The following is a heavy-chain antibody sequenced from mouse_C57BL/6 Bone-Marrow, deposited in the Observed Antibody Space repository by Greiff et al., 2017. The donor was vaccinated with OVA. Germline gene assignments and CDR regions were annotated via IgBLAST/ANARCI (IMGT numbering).Heavy chain of an antibody. CDR3: ARKAVVARRYAMDY. Sequence: QVQLQQPGAELVKPGASVKMSCKASGYTFTSYWITWVKQRPGQGLEWIGDIYPGSGSTNYNEKFKSKATLTVDTSSSTAYMQLSSLTPEDSAVYYCARKAVVARRYAMDYWGQGTSVTVSS. CDR2: IYPGSGST. V-gene: IGHV1-55*01. CDR1: GYTFTSYW. J-gene: IGHJ4*01. D-gene: IGHD1-1*01.